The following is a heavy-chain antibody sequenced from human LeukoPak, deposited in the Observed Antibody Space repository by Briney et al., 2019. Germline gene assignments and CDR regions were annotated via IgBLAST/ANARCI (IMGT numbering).Heavy chain of an antibody. CDR3: ARDSAEQRDNAYDI. D-gene: IGHD1/OR15-1a*01. V-gene: IGHV1-2*02. J-gene: IGHJ3*02. Sequence: ASVKVSCKASGYTFTGYYMHWVRQAPGQGLEWMGWINTNSGATNYAQQFQGRVTMTRDTSISTAFMELNNLRSDDTAVYYCARDSAEQRDNAYDIWGQGTMVTVSS. CDR2: INTNSGAT. CDR1: GYTFTGYY.